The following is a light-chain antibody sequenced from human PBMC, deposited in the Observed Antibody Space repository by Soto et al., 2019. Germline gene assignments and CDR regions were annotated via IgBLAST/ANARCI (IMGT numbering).Light chain of an antibody. CDR3: AASDDILTVHD. CDR2: SNN. V-gene: IGLV1-44*01. Sequence: QSALTQPPSASGTPGQRVTISCSGSSSNIGSNTVNWYQQLPGTAPKLLIYSNNQRPSGVPDRFSGSKSGTSASLAISGLQSEDEADYYCAASDDILTVHDFGTGTKDTV. CDR1: SSNIGSNT. J-gene: IGLJ1*01.